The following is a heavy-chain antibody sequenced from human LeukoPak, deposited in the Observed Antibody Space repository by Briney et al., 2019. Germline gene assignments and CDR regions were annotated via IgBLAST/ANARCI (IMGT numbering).Heavy chain of an antibody. CDR1: GFTFSSYA. J-gene: IGHJ6*03. CDR3: AKDRIAFGYYYYYMDV. Sequence: PGRSLRLSCAASGFTFSSYAMHWVRQAPGKGLEWVAVISYDGSNKYYADSVKGRFTISRDNSKNTLYLQMNSLRAEDTAVYYCAKDRIAFGYYYYYMDVWGKGTTVTVSS. CDR2: ISYDGSNK. V-gene: IGHV3-30*04. D-gene: IGHD3-16*01.